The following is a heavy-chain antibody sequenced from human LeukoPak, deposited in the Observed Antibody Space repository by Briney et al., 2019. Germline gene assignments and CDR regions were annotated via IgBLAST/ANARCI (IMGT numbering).Heavy chain of an antibody. J-gene: IGHJ4*02. D-gene: IGHD3-10*01. CDR3: ATLWFGELGLY. Sequence: GGSLRLSCPASGFTFRSYAMSWVRQAPGKGLEWVSAISGSGGSTYYADPVKGRFTISRDNSKNTLSLQMNSLRAEDTAVYYCATLWFGELGLYWGQGTLVSVSS. CDR2: ISGSGGST. V-gene: IGHV3-23*01. CDR1: GFTFRSYA.